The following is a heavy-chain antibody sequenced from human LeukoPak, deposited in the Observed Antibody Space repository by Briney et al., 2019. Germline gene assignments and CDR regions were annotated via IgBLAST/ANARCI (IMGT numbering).Heavy chain of an antibody. CDR2: ISSISTI. CDR1: GFTFSTYS. J-gene: IGHJ4*02. D-gene: IGHD3-10*01. V-gene: IGHV3-48*01. Sequence: PGGSLRLSCAASGFTFSTYSMNWVRQAPGKGLEWISYISSISTIYYADSVKGRFTISRDNAKNSLYLQMNSLRAEDTAVYYCARDLEGSGSFYRPSYDYWGQGTLVTVSS. CDR3: ARDLEGSGSFYRPSYDY.